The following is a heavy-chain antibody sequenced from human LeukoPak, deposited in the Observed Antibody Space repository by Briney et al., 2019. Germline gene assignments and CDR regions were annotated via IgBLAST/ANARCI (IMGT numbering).Heavy chain of an antibody. CDR1: GYTFTSHG. CDR2: ISTYNGNT. J-gene: IGHJ4*02. CDR3: ARAGVGELSREYYFDY. D-gene: IGHD3-10*01. Sequence: ASVKVSCKASGYTFTSHGISWVRQAPGQGLEWMGWISTYNGNTNYAQKLQGRVTMTTDTSTSTAYMELRSLRSDDTAVYYCARAGVGELSREYYFDYWGQGTLVTVSS. V-gene: IGHV1-18*01.